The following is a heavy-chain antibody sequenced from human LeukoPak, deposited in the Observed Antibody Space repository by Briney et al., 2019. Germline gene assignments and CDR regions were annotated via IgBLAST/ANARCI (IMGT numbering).Heavy chain of an antibody. Sequence: GGSLRLSCAAPGFTVSSNYMSWVRQAPGKGLEWVSVIYSGGSTYYADSVKGRFTISRDNSKNTVYLQMNSLRAEDTAVYYCARDGGKDYWGQGTLVTVSS. CDR3: ARDGGKDY. CDR2: IYSGGST. V-gene: IGHV3-53*01. D-gene: IGHD2-15*01. CDR1: GFTVSSNY. J-gene: IGHJ4*02.